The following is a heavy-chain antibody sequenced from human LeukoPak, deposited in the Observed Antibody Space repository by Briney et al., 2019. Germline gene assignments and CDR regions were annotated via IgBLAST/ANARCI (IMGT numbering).Heavy chain of an antibody. D-gene: IGHD6-19*01. J-gene: IGHJ4*02. V-gene: IGHV3-23*01. Sequence: PGGSLRLSCEVSGFSVSSFGMSWVRQAPGKGLEWMSAISVNGETTWYADSVKGRFIISRDKSQNTLLLQLSSLRAEDTAIYYCAQGYSSGWFPYWGQGSLVSVSS. CDR2: ISVNGETT. CDR1: GFSVSSFG. CDR3: AQGYSSGWFPY.